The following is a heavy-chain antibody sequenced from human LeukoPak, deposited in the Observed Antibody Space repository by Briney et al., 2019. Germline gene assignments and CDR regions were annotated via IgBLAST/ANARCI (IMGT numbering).Heavy chain of an antibody. V-gene: IGHV4-34*01. J-gene: IGHJ5*02. CDR1: GGSFSTYY. CDR3: ARAVTSSSSWYKWVNWFDP. D-gene: IGHD6-13*01. CDR2: INHSGST. Sequence: SETLSLTCAVYGGSFSTYYWIWIRQPPGKGLEWIGEINHSGSTNYNPSLKSRVTISVDTSKNQFSLKLSSVTAADTAVYYCARAVTSSSSWYKWVNWFDPWGQGTLVTVSS.